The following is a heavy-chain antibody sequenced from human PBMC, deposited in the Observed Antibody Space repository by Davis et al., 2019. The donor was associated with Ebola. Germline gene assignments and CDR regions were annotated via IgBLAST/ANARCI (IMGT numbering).Heavy chain of an antibody. Sequence: GESLKISCAASGFTFSSYGMHWVRQAPGKGLEWVAVISYDGSNKYYADSVKGRFTISRDNAKNSLFLQMNSLGAEDTAVYYCARGHCTRSSCYTGGYYYYAMDVWGQGTTVIVSS. V-gene: IGHV3-30*03. CDR3: ARGHCTRSSCYTGGYYYYAMDV. CDR2: ISYDGSNK. CDR1: GFTFSSYG. D-gene: IGHD2-2*02. J-gene: IGHJ6*02.